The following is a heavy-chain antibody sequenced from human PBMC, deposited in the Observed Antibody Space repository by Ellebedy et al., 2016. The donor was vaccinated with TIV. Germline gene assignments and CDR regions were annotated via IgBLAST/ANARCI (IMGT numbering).Heavy chain of an antibody. CDR2: IYYSGST. CDR1: GGSISSYY. V-gene: IGHV4-59*12. Sequence: SETLSLTCTVSGGSISSYYWSWIRQPPGKGLEWIGYIYYSGSTNYNPSLKSRVTISVDTSKNQFSLKLSSVTAADTAVYYCARYSYGVGATYYWGQGTLVTVSS. CDR3: ARYSYGVGATYY. J-gene: IGHJ4*02. D-gene: IGHD1-26*01.